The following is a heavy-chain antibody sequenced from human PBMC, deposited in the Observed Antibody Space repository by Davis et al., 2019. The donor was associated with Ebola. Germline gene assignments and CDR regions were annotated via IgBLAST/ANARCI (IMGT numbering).Heavy chain of an antibody. D-gene: IGHD6-13*01. CDR3: ATTPRDSSWYYFDY. CDR1: GYTFTGYY. V-gene: IGHV1-2*02. CDR2: INPNSGGT. J-gene: IGHJ4*02. Sequence: AASVKVSCKASGYTFTGYYMHWVRQAPGQGLEWMGWINPNSGGTNYAQKFQGRVTMTRDTSISTAYMELSRLRSDDTAVYYCATTPRDSSWYYFDYWGQGTLVTVSS.